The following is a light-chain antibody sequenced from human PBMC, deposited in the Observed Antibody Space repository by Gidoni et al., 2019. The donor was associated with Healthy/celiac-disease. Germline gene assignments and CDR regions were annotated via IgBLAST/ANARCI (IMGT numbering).Light chain of an antibody. V-gene: IGKV3-11*01. CDR2: DAS. Sequence: EIVLTQSPATLSLSPGERATLSCMASQSLSSYLAWYQQKPGQAPRLLIYDASNRATGIPARFSGSGSGTDFTLTISSLEPEDFAVYYCQQRSNWPLTFGGXTKVEIK. CDR3: QQRSNWPLT. J-gene: IGKJ4*01. CDR1: QSLSSY.